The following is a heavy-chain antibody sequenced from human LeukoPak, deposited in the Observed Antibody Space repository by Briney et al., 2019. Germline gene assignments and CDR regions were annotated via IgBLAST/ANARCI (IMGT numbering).Heavy chain of an antibody. CDR2: IYYSGST. D-gene: IGHD5-18*01. CDR1: GGSISSSSYY. V-gene: IGHV4-39*01. Sequence: PSETLSLTCTVSGGSISSSSYYWGWIRQPPGKGLEWIGSIYYSGSTYYNPSLKSRVTISVDTSKNQFSLKLSSVTAADTAVYYCARQVPGYSYGYVYWGQGTLVTVSS. CDR3: ARQVPGYSYGYVY. J-gene: IGHJ4*02.